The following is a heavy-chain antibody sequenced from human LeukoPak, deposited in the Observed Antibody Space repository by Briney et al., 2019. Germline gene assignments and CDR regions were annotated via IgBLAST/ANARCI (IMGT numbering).Heavy chain of an antibody. CDR2: INPNSGGT. J-gene: IGHJ4*02. Sequence: ASVKVSCKASGYTFTRYVMNWVRQAPGQGLEWMGWINPNSGGTNYAQKFQGRVTMTRDTSISTAYMELSRLRSDDTAVYYCARDDGYGYYYSFDYWGQGTLVTVSS. D-gene: IGHD3-22*01. CDR3: ARDDGYGYYYSFDY. CDR1: GYTFTRYV. V-gene: IGHV1-2*02.